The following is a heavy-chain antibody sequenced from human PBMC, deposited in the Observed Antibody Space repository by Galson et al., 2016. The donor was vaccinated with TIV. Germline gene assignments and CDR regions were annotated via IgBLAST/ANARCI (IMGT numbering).Heavy chain of an antibody. J-gene: IGHJ3*01. D-gene: IGHD6-19*01. CDR2: VTGRSRST. CDR1: GFTFSGYA. CDR3: ARTTPPPVSSNGWNDAFDF. Sequence: SLRLSCAASGFTFSGYAMSRVRQAPGKGLEWVSVVTGRSRSTHYADSVRDRFTISRDNSRNTLSLQMNSLRVEDTAVYFCARTTPPPVSSNGWNDAFDFWGQGTIVTVSS. V-gene: IGHV3-23*01.